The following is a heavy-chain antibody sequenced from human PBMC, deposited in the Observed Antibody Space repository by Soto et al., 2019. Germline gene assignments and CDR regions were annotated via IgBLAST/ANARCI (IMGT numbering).Heavy chain of an antibody. V-gene: IGHV3-48*02. D-gene: IGHD3-22*01. CDR1: GFSFSSYS. CDR3: ARDPGYYDSGDYFDY. J-gene: IGHJ4*02. Sequence: LRLSCAASGFSFSSYSMNWVRQAPGKGLEWVSYISGGSTTIYYADSVKGRFTISRDNAKNSLYLRMNSLRDEDTAVYYCARDPGYYDSGDYFDYWGQGALVTVSS. CDR2: ISGGSTTI.